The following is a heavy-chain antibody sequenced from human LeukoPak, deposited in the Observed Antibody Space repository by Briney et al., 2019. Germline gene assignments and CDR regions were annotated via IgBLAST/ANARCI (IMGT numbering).Heavy chain of an antibody. CDR3: AKDGPGVVIMGYFHH. CDR1: GFTFDGYV. CDR2: ISRDGDTT. D-gene: IGHD3-3*01. V-gene: IGHV3-43*02. J-gene: IGHJ1*01. Sequence: GGSLRLSCAASGFTFDGYVMHWVRQAPGKGLEWVSPISRDGDTTSYADSVKGRFTISRDNSKNSLYLQMDSLRTEDTALYYCAKDGPGVVIMGYFHHWGQGTLVTVSS.